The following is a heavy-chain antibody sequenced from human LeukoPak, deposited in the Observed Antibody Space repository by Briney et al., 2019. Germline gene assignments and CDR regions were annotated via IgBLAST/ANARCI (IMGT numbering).Heavy chain of an antibody. CDR1: GFTFSSSA. CDR3: AKEGCTSTSCASDY. CDR2: ISNNGGYT. D-gene: IGHD2-8*01. J-gene: IGHJ4*02. V-gene: IGHV3-23*01. Sequence: GGSLRLSCAASGFTFSSSAMSWVRQAPGKGLEWVSAISNNGGYTYYADSVQGRFTISRDNSKSTLCLQMNSLRAEDTAVYYCAKEGCTSTSCASDYWGQGALVAVSS.